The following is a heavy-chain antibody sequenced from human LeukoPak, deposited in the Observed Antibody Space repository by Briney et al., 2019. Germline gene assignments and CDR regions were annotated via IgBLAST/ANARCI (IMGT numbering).Heavy chain of an antibody. V-gene: IGHV4-38-2*02. CDR2: IHHSGST. J-gene: IGHJ6*02. D-gene: IGHD2-15*01. CDR1: GGSISSYY. CDR3: ARDRIVVVVAAPAGMDV. Sequence: SETLSLTCTVSGGSISSYYWSWIQQPPGKGLEWIGSIHHSGSTYYNPSLKSRVTISVDTSKNQFSLKLSSVTAADTAVYYCARDRIVVVVAAPAGMDVWGQGTTVTVSS.